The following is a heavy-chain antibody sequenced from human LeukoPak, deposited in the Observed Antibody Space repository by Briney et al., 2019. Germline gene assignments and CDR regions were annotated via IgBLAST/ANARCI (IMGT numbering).Heavy chain of an antibody. D-gene: IGHD3-3*01. V-gene: IGHV4-34*01. Sequence: PSEALSLTCAVYGGSFSGYYWSWIRQPPGKGLEWIGEINHSGSTNYNPSLKSRVTISVDTSKNQFSLKLSSVTAADTAVYYCARAYYDFWSGYYIDCWGQGTLVTVSS. CDR3: ARAYYDFWSGYYIDC. J-gene: IGHJ4*02. CDR1: GGSFSGYY. CDR2: INHSGST.